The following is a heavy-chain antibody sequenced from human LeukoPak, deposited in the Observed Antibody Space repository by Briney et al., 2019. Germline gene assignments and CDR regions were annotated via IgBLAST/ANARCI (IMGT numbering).Heavy chain of an antibody. CDR2: IIPIFGTA. CDR3: ARGLLERGVADDYYYYYMDV. Sequence: SVKVSCKASGGTFSSYAISWVRQAPGQGLEWMGRIIPIFGTANYAQKFQGRVTITTDESTSTAYMELSSLRSEDTAVYYCARGLLERGVADDYYYYYMDVWGKGTTVTVSS. V-gene: IGHV1-69*05. J-gene: IGHJ6*03. D-gene: IGHD3-10*01. CDR1: GGTFSSYA.